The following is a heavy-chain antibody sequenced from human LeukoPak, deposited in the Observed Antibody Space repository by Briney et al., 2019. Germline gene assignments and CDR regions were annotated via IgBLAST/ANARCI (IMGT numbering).Heavy chain of an antibody. D-gene: IGHD3-3*01. CDR2: IYSGGST. J-gene: IGHJ4*02. Sequence: PGGSLRLSCAASAFTVSSNYMSWVRQAPGKGLEWVSVIYSGGSTYYADSVKGRFTISRDNSKNTLYLQMNSLRAEDTAVYYCARSNSLRFLEWLSHWGQGTLVTVSS. V-gene: IGHV3-66*01. CDR3: ARSNSLRFLEWLSH. CDR1: AFTVSSNY.